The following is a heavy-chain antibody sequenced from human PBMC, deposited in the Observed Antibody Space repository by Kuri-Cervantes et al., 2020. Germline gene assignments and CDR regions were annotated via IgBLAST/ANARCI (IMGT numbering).Heavy chain of an antibody. CDR1: GFTFSSYW. Sequence: GSLRLSCAASGFTFSSYWMNWVRQAPGKGLEWIGEINHSGSTNYNPSLKSRVTISVDTSKNQFSLKLSSVTAADTAVYYCARSITMVRGAVDIWGQETMVTVSS. J-gene: IGHJ3*02. CDR2: INHSGST. V-gene: IGHV4-34*01. CDR3: ARSITMVRGAVDI. D-gene: IGHD3-10*01.